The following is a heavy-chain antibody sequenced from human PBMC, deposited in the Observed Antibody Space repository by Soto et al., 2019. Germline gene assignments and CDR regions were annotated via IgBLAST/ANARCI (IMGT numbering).Heavy chain of an antibody. J-gene: IGHJ3*02. D-gene: IGHD2-15*01. CDR1: GGTFSTYS. CDR3: AKEAYCSAGSCLDDAFDI. V-gene: IGHV1-69*02. CDR2: IIPVLGLA. Sequence: QVQLVQSGAEVKKPGSSVKVSCKASGGTFSTYSITWVRQAPGQGPEWMGRIIPVLGLANYAQKFHGRVTITADKSTSTAYTELSSLRSEDTAVYYCAKEAYCSAGSCLDDAFDIWGQGTMVTVSS.